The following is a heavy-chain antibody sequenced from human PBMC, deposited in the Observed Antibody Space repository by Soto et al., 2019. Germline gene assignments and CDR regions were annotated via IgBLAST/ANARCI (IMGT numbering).Heavy chain of an antibody. J-gene: IGHJ6*02. CDR1: GYSFTTYG. D-gene: IGHD3-10*01. CDR3: AREGYYSGSESYSPPRYYGMDV. V-gene: IGHV1-18*01. CDR2: ISDYNGNT. Sequence: QVQLVQSGAEVKKPGASVKVSCKASGYSFTTYGISWVRQAPGQGLEWMGWISDYNGNTNYEKKFQGRVTMTTDTSPRTAYMELKSLRSDATAVYYCAREGYYSGSESYSPPRYYGMDVWGQGTTVTVS.